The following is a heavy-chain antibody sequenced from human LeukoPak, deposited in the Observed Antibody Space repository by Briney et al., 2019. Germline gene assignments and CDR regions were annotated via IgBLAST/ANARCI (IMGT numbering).Heavy chain of an antibody. V-gene: IGHV3-23*01. J-gene: IGHJ4*02. CDR2: ITGSGGDT. D-gene: IGHD3-22*01. CDR3: AKDPYVGGGYHFDS. CDR1: GFTFSSYA. Sequence: GGSLRLSCAASGFTFSSYAMNWARQAPGKGPEWVSTITGSGGDTYYADSVKGRFTISRDNSKNTLCLQMNSLRAEDTAIYYCAKDPYVGGGYHFDSWGQGSLVTVSS.